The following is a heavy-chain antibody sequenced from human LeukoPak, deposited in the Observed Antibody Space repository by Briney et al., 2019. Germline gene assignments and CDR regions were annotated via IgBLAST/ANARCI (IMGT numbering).Heavy chain of an antibody. J-gene: IGHJ4*02. V-gene: IGHV1-18*01. CDR3: ARPSSEYDYVWGSYRYTYYFDY. Sequence: GASVKVSCKASGYTFTSYGISWVRQAPGQGLEWMGWISAYNGNTNYAQKLQGRVTMTTDTSTSTAYMELRSLRSDDTAVYYCARPSSEYDYVWGSYRYTYYFDYWGQGTLVTVSS. D-gene: IGHD3-16*02. CDR2: ISAYNGNT. CDR1: GYTFTSYG.